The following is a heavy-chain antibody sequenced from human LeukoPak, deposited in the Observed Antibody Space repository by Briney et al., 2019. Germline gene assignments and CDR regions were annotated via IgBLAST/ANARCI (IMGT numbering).Heavy chain of an antibody. J-gene: IGHJ4*02. Sequence: PSETLSLTCTVSGGSISSGGYHWSWIRQHPGKGLEWIGYIYYSGSTYYNPSLKSRVTISVDTSKNQFSLKLTSVTAADTAVYYCARRVGYCSGGSCYFDYWGQGTLVTVSS. CDR1: GGSISSGGYH. CDR2: IYYSGST. D-gene: IGHD2-15*01. V-gene: IGHV4-31*03. CDR3: ARRVGYCSGGSCYFDY.